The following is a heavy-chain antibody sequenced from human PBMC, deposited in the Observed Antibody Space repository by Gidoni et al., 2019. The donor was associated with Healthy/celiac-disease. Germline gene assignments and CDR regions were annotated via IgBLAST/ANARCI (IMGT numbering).Heavy chain of an antibody. CDR2: IKQDGSEK. J-gene: IGHJ4*02. V-gene: IGHV3-7*03. CDR3: ARDQYYYDSRVDY. CDR1: GFTFSSYW. Sequence: EVQLVESGGGLVQPGGSLRLSCAASGFTFSSYWMSWVRQAPGKGLEWVANIKQDGSEKYYVDSVKGRFTISRDNAKNSLYLQMNSLRAEDTAVYYCARDQYYYDSRVDYWGQGTLVTVSS. D-gene: IGHD3-22*01.